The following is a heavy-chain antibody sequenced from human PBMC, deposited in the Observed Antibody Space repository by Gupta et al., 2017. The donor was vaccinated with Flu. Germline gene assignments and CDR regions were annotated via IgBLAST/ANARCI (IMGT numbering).Heavy chain of an antibody. CDR1: STYS. Sequence: STYSLSWVRQAPGKGLEWVSYISSSSSSIYYAYSVKGRFTISRDNAKNSLFLQMNSLRAEDTAVYYCARDCRSTGCYLDYWGQGTLVTVSS. CDR3: ARDCRSTGCYLDY. J-gene: IGHJ4*02. CDR2: ISSSSSSI. D-gene: IGHD2-2*01. V-gene: IGHV3-48*01.